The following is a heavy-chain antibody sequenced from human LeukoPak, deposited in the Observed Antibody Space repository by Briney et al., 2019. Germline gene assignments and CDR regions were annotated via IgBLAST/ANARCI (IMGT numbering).Heavy chain of an antibody. Sequence: SKTLSLTCTVSGGSISNYYWSWIRQPAGKGLEWIGRIHTSGTTIYNPSLKSRVTMSVDTSKNQFSLKLSSVTAADTAVYYCASGSSGYDPWGQGTLVTVSS. J-gene: IGHJ5*02. CDR2: IHTSGTT. CDR3: ASGSSGYDP. CDR1: GGSISNYY. D-gene: IGHD5-12*01. V-gene: IGHV4-4*07.